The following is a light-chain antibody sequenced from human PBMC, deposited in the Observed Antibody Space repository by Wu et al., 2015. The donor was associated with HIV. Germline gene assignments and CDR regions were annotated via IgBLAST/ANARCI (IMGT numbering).Light chain of an antibody. Sequence: EIVMTQSPATLSVSPGERATLSCRASQSVSSNLAWYQQKPGQAPRLLMYDASTRATDIPARFSGSGSGTEFTLNISSMQSEDFAVYYCQQYNNWPESYTFGQGTKLEIK. V-gene: IGKV3-15*01. CDR3: QQYNNWPESYT. CDR1: QSVSSN. CDR2: DAS. J-gene: IGKJ2*01.